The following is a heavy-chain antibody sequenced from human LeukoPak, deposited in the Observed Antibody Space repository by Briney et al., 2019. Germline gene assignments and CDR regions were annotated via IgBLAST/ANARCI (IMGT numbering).Heavy chain of an antibody. CDR2: MSRSGEST. D-gene: IGHD3-16*01. V-gene: IGHV3-23*01. CDR3: AKDYAVRSIDY. CDR1: GFTFSGFA. J-gene: IGHJ4*01. Sequence: SGGSLRLSCAASGFTFSGFAMSWIREAPGKGLEWVSSMSRSGESTFYAHSVRGRFTISRDNSKNTVSLQVESLRAEDTALYYCAKDYAVRSIDYWGHGTLATVSS.